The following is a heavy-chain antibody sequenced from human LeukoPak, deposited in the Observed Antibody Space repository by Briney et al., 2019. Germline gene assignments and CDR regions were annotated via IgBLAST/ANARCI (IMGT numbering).Heavy chain of an antibody. CDR1: GGSISSYY. CDR3: ARGSESYGIGRVFDY. V-gene: IGHV4-59*01. D-gene: IGHD5-18*01. J-gene: IGHJ4*02. Sequence: SETLSLTCTVSGGSISSYYWSWIRQPPGKGLEWIGYIYYSGSTNYNPSLKSRVTISVDTSKNQFSLKLSSVTAADTAVYYCARGSESYGIGRVFDYWGQGTLVTVSS. CDR2: IYYSGST.